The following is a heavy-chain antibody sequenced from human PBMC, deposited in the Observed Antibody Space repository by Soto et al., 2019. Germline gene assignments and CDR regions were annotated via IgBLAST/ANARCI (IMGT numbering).Heavy chain of an antibody. CDR2: INPSGCSR. Sequence: ASVKVSCKASGYTSTSYYMHWVRQAPGLGLEWRGIINPSGCSRSYAQTFQGRVTMNRDTSTSTVYIELSSLRSEDTAVCYCARDEEVHAYGDYSDTNYYFDYWRQGILDTVSS. V-gene: IGHV1-46*01. CDR1: GYTSTSYY. CDR3: ARDEEVHAYGDYSDTNYYFDY. J-gene: IGHJ4*02. D-gene: IGHD4-17*01.